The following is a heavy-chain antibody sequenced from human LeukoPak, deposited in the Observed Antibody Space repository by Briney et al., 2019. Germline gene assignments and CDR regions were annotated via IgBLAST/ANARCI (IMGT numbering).Heavy chain of an antibody. CDR2: MYYSGST. D-gene: IGHD3-16*01. J-gene: IGHJ6*03. CDR1: GDSISSSSYY. V-gene: IGHV4-39*07. CDR3: ARGGAMALTYYYYYMDV. Sequence: SETLSLTCTVSGDSISSSSYYWGWIRQPPGKGLEWIGSMYYSGSTYYNPSLKSRVTISVDTSKNQFSLKLSSVTAADTAVYYCARGGAMALTYYYYYMDVWGKGTTVTVSS.